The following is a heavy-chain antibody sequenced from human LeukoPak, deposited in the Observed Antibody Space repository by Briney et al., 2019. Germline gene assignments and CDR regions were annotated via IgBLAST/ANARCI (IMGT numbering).Heavy chain of an antibody. CDR1: GGSISSYY. J-gene: IGHJ4*02. V-gene: IGHV4-59*08. CDR3: ARHHSSGWSLFDY. D-gene: IGHD6-19*01. CDR2: IYYSGST. Sequence: RASEALSLTCTVSGGSISSYYWSWIRQPPGKGLEWIGYIYYSGSTNYNPSLKSRVTISVDTSKSQFSLKLSSVTAADTAVYYCARHHSSGWSLFDYWGQGTLVTVSS.